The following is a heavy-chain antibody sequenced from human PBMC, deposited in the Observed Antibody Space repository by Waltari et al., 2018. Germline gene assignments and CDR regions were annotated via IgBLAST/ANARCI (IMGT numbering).Heavy chain of an antibody. CDR1: GYKFTDYY. J-gene: IGHJ5*01. Sequence: VQLVQSGAEVKKPGATVKISCKASGYKFTDYYVHWVQQAPGKGLEWMGWSSPSNGNPNYAQKCQGRVTMTTDTSTTTAYMELTSLGPDDTAVYFCARLPGYSSGWYDSWGQGTLVTVSS. CDR2: SSPSNGNP. D-gene: IGHD6-19*01. CDR3: ARLPGYSSGWYDS. V-gene: IGHV1-18*04.